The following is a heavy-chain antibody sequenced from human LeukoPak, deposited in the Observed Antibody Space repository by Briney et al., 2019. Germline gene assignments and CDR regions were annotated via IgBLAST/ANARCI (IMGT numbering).Heavy chain of an antibody. D-gene: IGHD6-19*01. CDR2: ISSSGSTI. Sequence: GGSLRLSCAGSGFTFSSNAMSWVRQAPGKGLEWVSYISSSGSTIYYADSVKGRFTISRDNAKNSLYLQMNSLRAEDTAVYFCARATGSGWYYFDYWGQGTLVTVSS. J-gene: IGHJ4*02. V-gene: IGHV3-48*03. CDR3: ARATGSGWYYFDY. CDR1: GFTFSSNA.